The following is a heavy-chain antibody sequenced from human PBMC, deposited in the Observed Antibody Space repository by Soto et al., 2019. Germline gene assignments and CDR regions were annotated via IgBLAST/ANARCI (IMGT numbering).Heavy chain of an antibody. V-gene: IGHV3-74*01. J-gene: IGHJ6*02. CDR3: ARNRVLRYFDWLLSGFGMDV. D-gene: IGHD3-9*01. CDR1: GFSFDDFT. CDR2: INSDGSST. Sequence: GGSLRLSCAASGFSFDDFTMHWVRQAPGKGLEWVSRINSDGSSTSYADSVKGRFTISRDNAKNTLYLQMNSLRAEDTAVYYCARNRVLRYFDWLLSGFGMDVWGQGTTVTSP.